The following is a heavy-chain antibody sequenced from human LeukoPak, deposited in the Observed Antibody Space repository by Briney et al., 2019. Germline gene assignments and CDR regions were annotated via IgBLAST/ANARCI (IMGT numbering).Heavy chain of an antibody. V-gene: IGHV4-59*01. CDR1: GGSISSYY. D-gene: IGHD3-22*01. Sequence: SEALSLACTVSGGSISSYYWSWIRQPPGKGLEWIGYIYYSGSTNYNPSLKSRVTISVDTSKNQFSLKLSSVTAADTAVYYCARGDYYYDSSGYDIAEYFQHWGQGTLVTVSS. CDR2: IYYSGST. CDR3: ARGDYYYDSSGYDIAEYFQH. J-gene: IGHJ1*01.